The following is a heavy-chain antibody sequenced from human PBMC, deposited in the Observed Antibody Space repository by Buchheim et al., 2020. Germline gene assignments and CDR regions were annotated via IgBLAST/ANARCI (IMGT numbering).Heavy chain of an antibody. Sequence: QVQLVQSGAEVKKPGASVKVSCKASGYTFTSYYMHWVRQAPGQGLEWMEIINPSGGSTSYAQKFQGRVTMTRDTSTSTVYMELSSLRSEDTAVYYCARGGHQHYDILTGYYSYYFDYWGQGTL. CDR3: ARGGHQHYDILTGYYSYYFDY. CDR2: INPSGGST. D-gene: IGHD3-9*01. J-gene: IGHJ4*02. CDR1: GYTFTSYY. V-gene: IGHV1-46*01.